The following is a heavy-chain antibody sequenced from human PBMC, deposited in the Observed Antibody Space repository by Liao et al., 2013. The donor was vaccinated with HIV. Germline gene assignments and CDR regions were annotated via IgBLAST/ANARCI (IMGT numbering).Heavy chain of an antibody. CDR2: IYTGMSTTGTT. CDR3: ARVKWEPAPNRYSDL. Sequence: QVRLQESGPGLVKPSQTLSLTCTVSGDLIRRDNYYWTWIRQPAGKGLEWIGHIYTGMSTTGTTNYNPSLKSRVSISADTSSNHVSLKLTSVTAADTAVYYCARVKWEPAPNRYSDLWGRGTLVIVSS. J-gene: IGHJ2*01. V-gene: IGHV4-61*02. CDR1: GDLIRRDNYY. D-gene: IGHD1-26*01.